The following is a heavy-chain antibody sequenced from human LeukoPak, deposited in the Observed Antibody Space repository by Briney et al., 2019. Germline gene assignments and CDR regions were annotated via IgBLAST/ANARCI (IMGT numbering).Heavy chain of an antibody. CDR3: AKIYSGAIGSDP. J-gene: IGHJ5*02. CDR1: GFVFSTYW. CDR2: ISGSGGST. V-gene: IGHV3-23*01. D-gene: IGHD5-12*01. Sequence: GGSLRLSCAASGFVFSTYWMTWVRQAPGKGLEWVSAISGSGGSTYYADSVKGRFTISRDNSKNTLYLQMNSLRAEDTAVYYCAKIYSGAIGSDPWGQGTLVTVSS.